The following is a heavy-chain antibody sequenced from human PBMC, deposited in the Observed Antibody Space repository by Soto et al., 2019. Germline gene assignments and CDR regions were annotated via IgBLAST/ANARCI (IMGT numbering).Heavy chain of an antibody. CDR3: ATPGGFGMDV. V-gene: IGHV5-10-1*01. J-gene: IGHJ6*02. D-gene: IGHD5-12*01. Sequence: GESLKISCKGSGYTFTNFWITWVRQMPGKGLEWMGRIEPSDSYTNYGPSFQGHVSISADNSINTAYLQWRSLKASDTAMYYCATPGGFGMDVWGQGTTVTVSS. CDR1: GYTFTNFW. CDR2: IEPSDSYT.